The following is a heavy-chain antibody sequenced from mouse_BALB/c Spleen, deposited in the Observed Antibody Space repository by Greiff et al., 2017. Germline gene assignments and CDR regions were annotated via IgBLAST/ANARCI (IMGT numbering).Heavy chain of an antibody. V-gene: IGHV1-9*01. Sequence: VKLVESGAELMKPGASVKISCKATGYTFSSYWIEWVKQRPGHGLEWIGEILPGSGSTNYNEKFKGKATFTADTSSNTAYMQLSSLTSEDSAVYYCARYYRYDEAMDYWGQGTSVTVSS. CDR1: GYTFSSYW. J-gene: IGHJ4*01. D-gene: IGHD2-14*01. CDR3: ARYYRYDEAMDY. CDR2: ILPGSGST.